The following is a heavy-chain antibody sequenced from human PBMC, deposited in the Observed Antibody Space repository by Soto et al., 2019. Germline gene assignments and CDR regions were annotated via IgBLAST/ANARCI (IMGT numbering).Heavy chain of an antibody. J-gene: IGHJ4*02. CDR1: RGSAISYY. Sequence: SETLSLTCTVSRGSAISYYWSWIRQPPGKGLEWIGYIYYSGSTNYNPSLKSRVTISLDTSKNQFSLKLSSVTAADTAIYYCARRQYHHLDYWGRGTLVTVSS. D-gene: IGHD4-4*01. V-gene: IGHV4-59*02. CDR3: ARRQYHHLDY. CDR2: IYYSGST.